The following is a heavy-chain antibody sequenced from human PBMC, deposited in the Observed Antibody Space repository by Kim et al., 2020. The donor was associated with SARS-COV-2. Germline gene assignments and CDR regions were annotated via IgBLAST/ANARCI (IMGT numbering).Heavy chain of an antibody. D-gene: IGHD5-12*01. CDR3: ARGGGFGYDSYYGVYF. J-gene: IGHJ6*01. V-gene: IGHV4-39*07. Sequence: SETLSLTCTVSGGSISSSSYYWGWIRQPPGKGLEWIGSIYYSGSTYYNPSLKSRVTISVDTSKNQFSLKLTSVTAADTAVYFCARGGGFGYDSYYGVYF. CDR2: IYYSGST. CDR1: GGSISSSSYY.